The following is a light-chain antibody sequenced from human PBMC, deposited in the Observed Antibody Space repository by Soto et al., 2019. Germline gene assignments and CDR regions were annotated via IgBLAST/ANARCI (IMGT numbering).Light chain of an antibody. Sequence: EVVLTQSPATLSVSPGEGVTLSCRASQSVGTTLAWYQQKPGQAPRLLIYGAFTRVTGIPARFSGSGSGTEFTLTISSLQPEDFATYYCLQHNSYPWTFGQGTKVDIK. CDR2: GAF. CDR1: QSVGTT. CDR3: LQHNSYPWT. V-gene: IGKV3-15*01. J-gene: IGKJ1*01.